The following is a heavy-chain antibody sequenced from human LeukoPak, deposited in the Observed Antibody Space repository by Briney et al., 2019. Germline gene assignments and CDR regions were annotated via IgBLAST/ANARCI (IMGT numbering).Heavy chain of an antibody. V-gene: IGHV3-74*01. J-gene: IGHJ4*02. D-gene: IGHD5-18*01. CDR1: GFTFSNYG. Sequence: GGSLRLSCAASGFTFSNYGMHWVRQAPGKGLMWVSRINRDGSRTDYADSVKGRFTISRDDAKNTLYLQVNSLRAEDTAVYFCARGGSDTAMAHDYWGQGTLVTVSS. CDR3: ARGGSDTAMAHDY. CDR2: INRDGSRT.